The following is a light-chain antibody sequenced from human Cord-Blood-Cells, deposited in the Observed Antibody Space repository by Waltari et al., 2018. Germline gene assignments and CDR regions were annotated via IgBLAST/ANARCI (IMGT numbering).Light chain of an antibody. J-gene: IGLJ1*01. CDR3: SSYTSSSTYV. CDR1: RSDVGGYNY. Sequence: QSALTQPASVSGSPGQSITISCTGTRSDVGGYNYVSWYQQHPGKAPKRMIYEVSNRPSGVSNRCSGSKSGHTASLTSSGRQAEDEADYYCSSYTSSSTYVFGTGTKVTVL. CDR2: EVS. V-gene: IGLV2-14*01.